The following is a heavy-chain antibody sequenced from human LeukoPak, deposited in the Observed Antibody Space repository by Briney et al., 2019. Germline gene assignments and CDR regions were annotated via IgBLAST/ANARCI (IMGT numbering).Heavy chain of an antibody. V-gene: IGHV1-2*02. Sequence: ASLKVSCTASGYSFTDYFMHWVRQAPGQGLEWMGWIDPKNADTKFAQKFQGRVTMSRDTSMTTVYMQLNTVRSDDTAIYYCARGNDFWSGSYDGFDVWGQGTMVSLSS. CDR1: GYSFTDYF. J-gene: IGHJ3*01. CDR3: ARGNDFWSGSYDGFDV. CDR2: IDPKNADT. D-gene: IGHD3-3*01.